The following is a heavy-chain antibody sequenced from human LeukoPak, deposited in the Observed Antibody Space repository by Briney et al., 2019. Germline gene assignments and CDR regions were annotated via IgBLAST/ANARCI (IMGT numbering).Heavy chain of an antibody. V-gene: IGHV3-49*03. CDR3: ARDIPSGYGFMDYYGMDV. D-gene: IGHD4-17*01. CDR2: IRRKAYGGTT. CDR1: GFTFGDYA. Sequence: PGGSLRLSCITSGFTFGDYAMSWFRQAPGKGLEWVGFIRRKAYGGTTEYAASVKGRFTISRDDSKSIAYLQMNSLRAEDTAVYYCARDIPSGYGFMDYYGMDVWGQGTTVTVSS. J-gene: IGHJ6*02.